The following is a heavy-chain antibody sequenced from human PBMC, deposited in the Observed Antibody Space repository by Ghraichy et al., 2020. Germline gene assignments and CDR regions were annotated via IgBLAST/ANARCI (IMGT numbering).Heavy chain of an antibody. CDR3: AKDHGFRELDSWFDP. CDR2: ISYDGSNK. Sequence: GGSLRLSCAASGFTFSSYGMHWVRQAPGKGLEWVAVISYDGSNKYYADSVKGRFTISRDNSKNTLYLQMNSLRAEDTAVYYCAKDHGFRELDSWFDPWGQGTLVTVSS. CDR1: GFTFSSYG. V-gene: IGHV3-30*18. J-gene: IGHJ5*02. D-gene: IGHD3-10*01.